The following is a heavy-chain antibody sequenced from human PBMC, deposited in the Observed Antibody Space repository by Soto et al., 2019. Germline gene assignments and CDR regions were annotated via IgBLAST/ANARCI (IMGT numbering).Heavy chain of an antibody. CDR1: GGSISSSHW. J-gene: IGHJ3*02. D-gene: IGHD6-13*01. Sequence: QVQLQESGPGLVKPSGTLSLTFAVSGGSISSSHWWTLVRQPPGKGLDWIGEIFHSGSTNYNPSLRSRVTISLDKSRNHFSLTLRSVTAADTAVYYCARSPSSSWFGGGAFDIWGQGTMVTVSS. CDR2: IFHSGST. CDR3: ARSPSSSWFGGGAFDI. V-gene: IGHV4-4*02.